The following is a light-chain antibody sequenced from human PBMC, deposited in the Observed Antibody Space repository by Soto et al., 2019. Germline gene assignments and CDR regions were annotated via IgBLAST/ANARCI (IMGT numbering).Light chain of an antibody. Sequence: HSVLTQPPSASGSPGQSVTISCTGTSSYVGGYNYVSWYQQHPGKAPKLMIYEVTKRPSGVPDRFSGSKSGNTASLTVSGLQAEDEADYYCSSYAGSNNYVFGTGNKATVL. V-gene: IGLV2-8*01. CDR2: EVT. J-gene: IGLJ1*01. CDR1: SSYVGGYNY. CDR3: SSYAGSNNYV.